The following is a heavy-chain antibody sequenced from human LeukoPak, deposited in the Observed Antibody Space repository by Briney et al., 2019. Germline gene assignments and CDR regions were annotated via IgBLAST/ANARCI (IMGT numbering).Heavy chain of an antibody. V-gene: IGHV1-3*01. D-gene: IGHD5-18*01. CDR2: ITAGNGNT. J-gene: IGHJ4*02. CDR3: ARDRGYSYGSFDY. CDR1: GYIFISYA. Sequence: EASVKVSCKASGYIFISYAMHWVRQAPGQRLEWMGWITAGNGNTKYSQKFQGRVTITRDTSASTAYMELSSLRSEDTAVYYCARDRGYSYGSFDYWGQGTLVTVSS.